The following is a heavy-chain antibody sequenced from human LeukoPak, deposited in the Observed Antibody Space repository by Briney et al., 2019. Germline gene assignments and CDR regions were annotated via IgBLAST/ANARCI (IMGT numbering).Heavy chain of an antibody. CDR3: LYGGYFQH. V-gene: IGHV3-74*01. CDR1: GFTFSSYW. CDR2: INSDETIS. Sequence: PGGSLRLSCAASGFTFSSYWRHWVRQVPNQGLMWVSRINSDETISEYVDSVNGRFTISRDNAKNTLYLQMNSLRAEDTAVYFCLYGGYFQHWGQGTLVTVSS. D-gene: IGHD3-16*01. J-gene: IGHJ1*01.